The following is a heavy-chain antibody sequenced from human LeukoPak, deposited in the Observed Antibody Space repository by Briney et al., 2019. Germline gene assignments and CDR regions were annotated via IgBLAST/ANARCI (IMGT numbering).Heavy chain of an antibody. V-gene: IGHV1-18*01. CDR3: ARGCSSTSGYVPMLH. CDR1: GYTFTSYG. J-gene: IGHJ1*01. D-gene: IGHD2-2*01. Sequence: ASVKVSCKASGYTFTSYGISWVRQAPGQGLEWMGWISAYNGNTNYAQKLQGRVTMTTDTSTSTAYMELRSLRSDDTAVYYCARGCSSTSGYVPMLHWGQGTLVTVSS. CDR2: ISAYNGNT.